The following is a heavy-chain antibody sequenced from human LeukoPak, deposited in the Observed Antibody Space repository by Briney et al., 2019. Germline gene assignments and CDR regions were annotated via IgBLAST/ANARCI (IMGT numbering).Heavy chain of an antibody. CDR2: INPNSGGA. V-gene: IGHV1-2*02. Sequence: ASVKVSCKASGYTFTEYYMHWVRQAPGQGLEWMGWINPNSGGANYAENFQGRVTMTTDTSTSTAYMELRSLRSDDTAVYYCARVRRDGYIHDAFDIWGQGTMVTVSS. CDR1: GYTFTEYY. CDR3: ARVRRDGYIHDAFDI. J-gene: IGHJ3*02. D-gene: IGHD5-24*01.